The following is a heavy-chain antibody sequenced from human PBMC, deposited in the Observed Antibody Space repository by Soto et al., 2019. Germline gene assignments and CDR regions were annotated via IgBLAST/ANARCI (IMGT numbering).Heavy chain of an antibody. V-gene: IGHV4-38-2*02. D-gene: IGHD3-22*01. CDR1: GYSISSGYY. Sequence: PSETLSLTCAVSGYSISSGYYWGFIRQPPGKGLEWIGSIYHSGSTYYNPSLKSRVTISVDTSKNQFSLKLSSVTAADTAVYYCAREDYDSSGYYYYYYGMDVWGQGTTVTVSS. CDR3: AREDYDSSGYYYYYYGMDV. J-gene: IGHJ6*02. CDR2: IYHSGST.